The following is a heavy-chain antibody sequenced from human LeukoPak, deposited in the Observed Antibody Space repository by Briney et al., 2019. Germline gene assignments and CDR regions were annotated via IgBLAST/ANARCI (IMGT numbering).Heavy chain of an antibody. D-gene: IGHD3-16*02. J-gene: IGHJ4*02. CDR1: GGTFSSYA. CDR3: ARGGGPGSMITFGGVIAIFDY. CDR2: INPNSGGT. Sequence: GASVKVSCKASGGTFSSYAISWVRQAPGQGLEWMGWINPNSGGTNYAQKFQGRVTMTRDTSISTAYMELSRLRSDDTAVYYCARGGGPGSMITFGGVIAIFDYWGQGTLVTVSS. V-gene: IGHV1-2*02.